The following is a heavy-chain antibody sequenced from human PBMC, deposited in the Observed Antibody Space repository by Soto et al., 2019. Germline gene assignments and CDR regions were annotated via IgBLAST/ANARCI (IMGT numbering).Heavy chain of an antibody. CDR3: ARGVDAGVDV. CDR1: GYTFTTYD. J-gene: IGHJ6*02. Sequence: VSVEVSCKASGYTFTTYDINWVRQATGQGLEWLGWMSPNSGATGYAQKFQGRVTMTRDTSMTTAYMELSNLRSEDTAMYYCARGVDAGVDVWGQGTTVTVSS. D-gene: IGHD1-1*01. CDR2: MSPNSGAT. V-gene: IGHV1-8*01.